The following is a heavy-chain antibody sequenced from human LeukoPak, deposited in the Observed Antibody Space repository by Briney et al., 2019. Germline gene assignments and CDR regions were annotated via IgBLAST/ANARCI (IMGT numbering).Heavy chain of an antibody. Sequence: SETLSLTCTVSGGSISSYYWSWIRQPAGKGLEWIGRIYTSGSTNYNPSLKRRVTISVDTSKNQFSLKLSSVTAADTAVYYCARHGLAAAGTRRNWFDPWGQGTLVTVSS. J-gene: IGHJ5*02. CDR2: IYTSGST. CDR1: GGSISSYY. V-gene: IGHV4-4*07. CDR3: ARHGLAAAGTRRNWFDP. D-gene: IGHD6-13*01.